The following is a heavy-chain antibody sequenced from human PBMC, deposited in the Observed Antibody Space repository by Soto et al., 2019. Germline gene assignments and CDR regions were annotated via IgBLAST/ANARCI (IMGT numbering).Heavy chain of an antibody. D-gene: IGHD2-2*01. CDR1: GFTFSSYT. CDR2: ISSSSSYI. CDR3: AKQVVPAARPPFDY. V-gene: IGHV3-21*04. J-gene: IGHJ4*02. Sequence: GGSLRLSCAASGFTFSSYTMNWVRQAPGKGLGWVSSISSSSSYIYYADSVKGRFTISRDNSKNTLYLQMNSLRAEDTAVYYCAKQVVPAARPPFDYWGQGTLVTVSS.